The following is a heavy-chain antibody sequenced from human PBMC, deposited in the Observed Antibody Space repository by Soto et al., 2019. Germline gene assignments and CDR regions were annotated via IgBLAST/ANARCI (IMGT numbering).Heavy chain of an antibody. J-gene: IGHJ3*02. Sequence: GASVKVSCKASGGTFSSYAISWVRQAPGQGLEWMGGIIPIFGTANYAQKFQGRVTITADESTSTAYMELSSLRSEDTAVYYCARKGTYYYDSSGPTGAFDIWGQGTMVTVS. CDR2: IIPIFGTA. CDR1: GGTFSSYA. CDR3: ARKGTYYYDSSGPTGAFDI. V-gene: IGHV1-69*13. D-gene: IGHD3-22*01.